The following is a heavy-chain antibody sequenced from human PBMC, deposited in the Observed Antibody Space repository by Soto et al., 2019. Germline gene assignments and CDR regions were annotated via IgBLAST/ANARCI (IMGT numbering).Heavy chain of an antibody. CDR1: GLTFSSYA. D-gene: IGHD3-22*01. CDR3: AKCHYYDSSGLYGMDV. J-gene: IGHJ6*02. CDR2: ISGTGRST. Sequence: EVQLLESGGGLVQPGGSLRLSCAASGLTFSSYAMSWVRQAPGKGLEWVSGISGTGRSTYFADSVKGRFIVSRDNSKNTLYLHMNSLRAEDTAVYYCAKCHYYDSSGLYGMDVWGQGTTVTVSS. V-gene: IGHV3-23*01.